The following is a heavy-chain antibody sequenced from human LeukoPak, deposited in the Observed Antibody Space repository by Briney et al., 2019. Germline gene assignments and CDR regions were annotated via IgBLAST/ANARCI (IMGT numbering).Heavy chain of an antibody. J-gene: IGHJ5*02. CDR1: GGSISSYY. D-gene: IGHD3-10*01. CDR3: ARAGSGSYYNEDFNWFDP. Sequence: SETLSLTCTVSGGSISSYYWSWIRQPAGKGLEWIGRIYTSGSTNYNPSLKSRVTISLDTSKNQFSLLLTSLTAADTAGYYFARAGSGSYYNEDFNWFDPWGQGTLVTVS. CDR2: IYTSGST. V-gene: IGHV4-4*07.